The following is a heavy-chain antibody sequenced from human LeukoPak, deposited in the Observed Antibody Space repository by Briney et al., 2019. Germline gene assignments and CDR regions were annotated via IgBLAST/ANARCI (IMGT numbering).Heavy chain of an antibody. CDR3: ARGGYYDILTGEYYFDY. V-gene: IGHV1-18*01. Sequence: ASVKVSCKASGYTFTSYGISWVRQAPGQGLEWMGWISAYNGNTNYAQKLQGRVTMTTDTSTSTAYMELRSLRSDDTAVYYCARGGYYDILTGEYYFDYWGQGTLVTVSS. J-gene: IGHJ4*02. CDR2: ISAYNGNT. D-gene: IGHD3-9*01. CDR1: GYTFTSYG.